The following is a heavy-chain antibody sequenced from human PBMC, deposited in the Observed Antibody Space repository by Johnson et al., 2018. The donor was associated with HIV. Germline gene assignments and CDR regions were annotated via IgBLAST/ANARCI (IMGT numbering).Heavy chain of an antibody. D-gene: IGHD6-19*01. J-gene: IGHJ3*02. CDR3: AGQVRAFDI. Sequence: VQLVESWGGVVQPGRSLRLSCAASGFTFSSYAMHWVRQAPGKGLEWVAVISYDGSNKYYADSVKGRFTISRDNSMHTMYLQMNSLRAEDTAVYYCAGQVRAFDIWGQGTMVTVSS. CDR2: ISYDGSNK. V-gene: IGHV3-30*04. CDR1: GFTFSSYA.